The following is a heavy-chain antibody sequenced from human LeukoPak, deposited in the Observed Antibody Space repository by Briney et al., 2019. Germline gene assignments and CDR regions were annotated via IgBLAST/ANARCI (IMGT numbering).Heavy chain of an antibody. CDR1: GSSISSGYL. J-gene: IGHJ4*02. D-gene: IGHD3-22*01. Sequence: SETLSLTCTVSGSSISSGYLWGWIRQPPGKGLEWTASIYHSGSTYYTPSLKSRLAISLDTSKNQFSLKLSSVTAADTAVYYCARLITSVGFDYWGQGTLVTVSS. CDR3: ARLITSVGFDY. V-gene: IGHV4-38-2*02. CDR2: IYHSGST.